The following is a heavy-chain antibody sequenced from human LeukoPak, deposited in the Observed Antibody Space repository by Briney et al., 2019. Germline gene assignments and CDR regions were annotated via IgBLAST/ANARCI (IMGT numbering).Heavy chain of an antibody. Sequence: PGGSLRLSCAASGFTFDDYAMHWVRQAPGKGLEWVSGISWNSGSIGYADSVKGRFTISRDNAKNSLYLQMNSLRAEDTALYYCAKGPYYYDSSGYSNWFDPWGQGTLVTVSS. CDR1: GFTFDDYA. J-gene: IGHJ5*02. D-gene: IGHD3-22*01. V-gene: IGHV3-9*01. CDR3: AKGPYYYDSSGYSNWFDP. CDR2: ISWNSGSI.